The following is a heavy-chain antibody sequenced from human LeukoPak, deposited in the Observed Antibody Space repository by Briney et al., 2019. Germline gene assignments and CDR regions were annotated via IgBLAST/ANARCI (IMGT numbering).Heavy chain of an antibody. V-gene: IGHV5-51*01. D-gene: IGHD4-11*01. CDR2: IYPGDSDT. CDR3: ARHGTLTTVNADFDY. J-gene: IGHJ4*02. Sequence: GESLKISCKASGYSFTSYWIGWVRQMPGKGLEWMGIIYPGDSDTRYSPSFQGQVTISADKSISTAYLQWTSLKASDTAMYYCARHGTLTTVNADFDYWGQGTLVTVSS. CDR1: GYSFTSYW.